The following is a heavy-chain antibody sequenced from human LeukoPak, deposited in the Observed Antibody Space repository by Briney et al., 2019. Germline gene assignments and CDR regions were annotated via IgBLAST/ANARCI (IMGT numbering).Heavy chain of an antibody. CDR3: ARDPELAVAPLRDF. J-gene: IGHJ4*02. CDR1: GFTFSRYS. CDR2: ISSRSTYI. V-gene: IGHV3-21*01. Sequence: GGSLRLSCAASGFTFSRYSMNWVRQAPGKGLEWVSSISSRSTYIYYPDSVKGRFTISRDNAKNSLYLQMNSLRVDDTAVYYCARDPELAVAPLRDFWGQGILVTVSS. D-gene: IGHD6-19*01.